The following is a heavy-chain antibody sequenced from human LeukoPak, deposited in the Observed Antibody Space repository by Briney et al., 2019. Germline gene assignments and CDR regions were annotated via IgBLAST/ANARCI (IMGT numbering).Heavy chain of an antibody. J-gene: IGHJ5*02. Sequence: LGESLKISCKGSGYSFTSYWIGWVRQMPGKGLEWMGIIYPGDSDTRYSPSFQGQVTISADKSISTAYLQWSSLKASDTAMYYCARQVLGYYYDSSGYYPTYNWFDPWGQGTLVTVSS. D-gene: IGHD3-22*01. CDR2: IYPGDSDT. CDR1: GYSFTSYW. V-gene: IGHV5-51*01. CDR3: ARQVLGYYYDSSGYYPTYNWFDP.